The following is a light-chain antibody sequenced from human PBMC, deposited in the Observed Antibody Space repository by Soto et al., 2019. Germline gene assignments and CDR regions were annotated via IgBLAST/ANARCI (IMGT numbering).Light chain of an antibody. CDR1: SSDIGAYDY. V-gene: IGLV2-14*01. J-gene: IGLJ2*01. CDR3: SSYTSTSTPLI. CDR2: EVT. Sequence: QSALTQPASVSGSPGQSITIPCSGSSSDIGAYDYVSWYQQHPGKAPKLLIYEVTSRPSGVSHRFSGSKSGNTASLSISGLQLEDDADYYCSSYTSTSTPLIFGGGTKVTVL.